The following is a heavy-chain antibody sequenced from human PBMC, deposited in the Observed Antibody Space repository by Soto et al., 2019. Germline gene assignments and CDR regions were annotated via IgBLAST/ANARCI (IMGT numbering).Heavy chain of an antibody. D-gene: IGHD2-15*01. CDR2: ISSSSSYI. CDR3: AREVRCSGGSCYPRGWFDP. V-gene: IGHV3-21*01. J-gene: IGHJ5*02. CDR1: GFTFSSYS. Sequence: GGSLRLSCAASGFTFSSYSMNWVRQSPGKGLEWVSSISSSSSYIYYADSVKGRFTISRDNAKNSLYLQMTSLRAEDTAVYYCAREVRCSGGSCYPRGWFDPWGQGTLVTVSS.